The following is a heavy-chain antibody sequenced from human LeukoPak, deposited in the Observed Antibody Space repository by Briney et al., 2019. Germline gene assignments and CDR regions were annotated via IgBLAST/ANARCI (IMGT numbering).Heavy chain of an antibody. V-gene: IGHV1-69*04. CDR2: IIPILGIA. CDR3: ARVYSGSQSLDY. Sequence: GASVKVSCRASGGTFSSYAISWVRQAPGQGLEWMGRIIPILGIANYAQKFQGRVTITADKSTSTAYMELSSLRSEDTAVYYCARVYSGSQSLDYWGQGTLVTVSS. D-gene: IGHD1-26*01. J-gene: IGHJ4*02. CDR1: GGTFSSYA.